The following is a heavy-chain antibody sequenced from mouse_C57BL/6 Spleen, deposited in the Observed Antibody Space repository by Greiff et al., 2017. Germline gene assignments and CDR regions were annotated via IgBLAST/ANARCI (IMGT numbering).Heavy chain of an antibody. J-gene: IGHJ2*01. V-gene: IGHV1-7*01. CDR3: ARGSSYYVDY. CDR2: INPSSGYT. Sequence: VQLQQSGAELAKPGASVKLSCKASGYTFTSYWMHWVKQRPGQGLEWIGYINPSSGYTKYNQKFKDKATLTADISSSTAYMQLSSLTYEDSAVYYCARGSSYYVDYWGQGTTLTVSS. CDR1: GYTFTSYW.